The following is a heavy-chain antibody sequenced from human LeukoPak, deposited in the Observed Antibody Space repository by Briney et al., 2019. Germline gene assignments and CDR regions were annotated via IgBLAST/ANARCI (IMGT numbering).Heavy chain of an antibody. V-gene: IGHV3-53*01. CDR1: GFTVSSNY. D-gene: IGHD3-9*01. CDR3: AREDYDILTGYSSY. J-gene: IGHJ4*02. Sequence: GGSLRLSCAASGFTVSSNYMSWVRQAPGKGLEWVSVIYSGGSTYYADSVKGRFTISRDNSKNTLYLQMNSLRAEDTAVHYCAREDYDILTGYSSYWSQGTLVTVSS. CDR2: IYSGGST.